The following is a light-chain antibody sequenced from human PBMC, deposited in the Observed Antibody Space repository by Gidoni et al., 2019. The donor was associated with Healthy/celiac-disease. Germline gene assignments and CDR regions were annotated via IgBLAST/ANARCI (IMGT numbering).Light chain of an antibody. CDR3: QQSYSTSFT. Sequence: DIQMTQSPSSLSASVGDRVTITCRASQSISSYLNWYQQKPGKAPKLLIYAASSLQSGVPSRFSGSGSGTDFTRTISSLQPEDFATYYCQQSYSTSFTFXPXTKVDIK. V-gene: IGKV1-39*01. CDR2: AAS. CDR1: QSISSY. J-gene: IGKJ3*01.